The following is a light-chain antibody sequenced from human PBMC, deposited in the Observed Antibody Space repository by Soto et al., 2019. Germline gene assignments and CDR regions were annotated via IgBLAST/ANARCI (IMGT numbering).Light chain of an antibody. CDR3: SSYTSSSTVV. CDR1: SSDVGGYNY. Sequence: QSALTHPASVSGSPGQSITISCTGTSSDVGGYNYVSWYQQHPGKAPKLLIYDVSTRPSGVSNRFSGSKSGNTASLTISGLQAEDEADYYCSSYTSSSTVVFGGGTKLTVL. V-gene: IGLV2-14*01. J-gene: IGLJ2*01. CDR2: DVS.